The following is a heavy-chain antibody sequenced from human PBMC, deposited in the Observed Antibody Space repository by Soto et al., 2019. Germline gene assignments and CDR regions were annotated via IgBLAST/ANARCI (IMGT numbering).Heavy chain of an antibody. J-gene: IGHJ5*02. V-gene: IGHV4-31*03. CDR1: GCSISSGGYY. D-gene: IGHD4-17*01. CDR3: ARGTTVAPNWFDH. Sequence: QVQLQESGPGLVKPSQTLSLTCTVSGCSISSGGYYWSWIRQHPGKGLEWIGYIYYSGSTYYNPSFQSRVTISADTSKNQVSLKLSSVTAADTAVYYCARGTTVAPNWFDHWGQGTLVTVSS. CDR2: IYYSGST.